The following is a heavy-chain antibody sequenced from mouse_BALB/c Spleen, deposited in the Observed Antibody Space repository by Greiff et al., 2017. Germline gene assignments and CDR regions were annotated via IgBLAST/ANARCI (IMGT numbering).Heavy chain of an antibody. CDR2: INPSTGYT. CDR3: AKVYYYGSSPYAMDY. CDR1: GYTFTSYW. V-gene: IGHV1-7*01. D-gene: IGHD1-1*01. Sequence: QVQLKQSGAELAKPGASVKMSCKASGYTFTSYWMHWVKQRPGQGLEWIGYINPSTGYTEYNQKFKDKATLTADKSSSTAYMQLSSLTSEDSAVYYCAKVYYYGSSPYAMDYWGQGTSVTVSS. J-gene: IGHJ4*01.